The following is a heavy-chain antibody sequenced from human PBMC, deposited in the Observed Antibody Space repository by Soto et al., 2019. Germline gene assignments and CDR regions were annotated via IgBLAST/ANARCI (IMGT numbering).Heavy chain of an antibody. CDR3: ARLPTYSSSWYGGWGYFDY. J-gene: IGHJ4*02. CDR2: INHSGST. D-gene: IGHD6-13*01. CDR1: GGSFSGYY. Sequence: QVQLQQWGAGLLKPSETLSLTCAVYGGSFSGYYWSWIRQPPGKGLEWIGEINHSGSTNYNPSLKSRVTISVDTSKNQFSLKLSSVTAADTAVYYCARLPTYSSSWYGGWGYFDYWGQGTLVTVSS. V-gene: IGHV4-34*01.